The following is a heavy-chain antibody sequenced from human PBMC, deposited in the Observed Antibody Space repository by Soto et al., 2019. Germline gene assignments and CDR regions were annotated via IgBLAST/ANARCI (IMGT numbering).Heavy chain of an antibody. D-gene: IGHD3-3*01. V-gene: IGHV1-2*02. CDR1: GYTFKDYF. CDR2: INPNNGGT. J-gene: IGHJ4*02. Sequence: HLVQSGAEVKQPGASVKVSCKASGYTFKDYFLHWVRQAPGQGLEWMGWINPNNGGTDYKGRVTMTRDTSFSTAYMEVSGLRSGDTAVYYCARDPSPDFWSGYYDYWGQGTLITVS. CDR3: ARDPSPDFWSGYYDY.